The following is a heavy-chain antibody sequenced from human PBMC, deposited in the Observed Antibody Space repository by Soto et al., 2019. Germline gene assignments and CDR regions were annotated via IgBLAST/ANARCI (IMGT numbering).Heavy chain of an antibody. D-gene: IGHD5-18*01. CDR3: AKALGSYGNFYY. CDR2: ISWNICSI. Sequence: EVQLVESGGGLVQPGRSLRLSCAASGFTFDDYSMHWVRQAPGKGLEWVSRISWNICSIGYADSVKGRFIISRDNANNSLYLQMNILRADDTALYYWAKALGSYGNFYYWGQGTLVTVSS. J-gene: IGHJ4*02. CDR1: GFTFDDYS. V-gene: IGHV3-9*01.